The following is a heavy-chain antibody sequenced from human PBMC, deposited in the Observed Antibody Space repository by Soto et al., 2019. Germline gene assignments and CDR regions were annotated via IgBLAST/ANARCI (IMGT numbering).Heavy chain of an antibody. CDR1: GYSFAGYW. CDR3: ARQIYGSDTGPNFQYYFDS. J-gene: IGHJ4*02. CDR2: IDPSDSQT. V-gene: IGHV5-10-1*01. D-gene: IGHD5-18*01. Sequence: GESLKISCKGSGYSFAGYWITWVRQKPGKGLEWMGRIDPSDSQTYYSPSFRGHVTISATKSITTVFLQWSSLRASDTAMYYCARQIYGSDTGPNFQYYFDSWGQGTPVTVSS.